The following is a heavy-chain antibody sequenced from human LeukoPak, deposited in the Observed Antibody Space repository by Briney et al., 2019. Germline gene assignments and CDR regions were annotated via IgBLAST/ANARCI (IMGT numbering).Heavy chain of an antibody. D-gene: IGHD2-15*01. J-gene: IGHJ4*02. V-gene: IGHV4-34*01. CDR2: IYESGTT. Sequence: SETLSLTCAVYGESLNSYYWSWVRQPPGEGLEWIGEIYESGTTEYNPSLESRVTISMVPSKQQFSLSLSSVTAADTAVYYCARGAWATRLGSWGLGTPVIVSS. CDR3: ARGAWATRLGS. CDR1: GESLNSYY.